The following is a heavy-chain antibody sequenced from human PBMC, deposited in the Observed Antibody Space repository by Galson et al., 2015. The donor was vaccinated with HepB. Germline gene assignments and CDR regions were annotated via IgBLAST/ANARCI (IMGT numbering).Heavy chain of an antibody. Sequence: SLRLSCAASGFTFSNYGMHWVRQAPGKGLEWVAFIRYDGSNKYYADSVKGQFTVSRDNSKNTLYLQMHSLRAEDTAVYYCARVADADYGDHSHFDYWGQGTLVTISS. CDR2: IRYDGSNK. V-gene: IGHV3-30*02. CDR1: GFTFSNYG. J-gene: IGHJ4*02. D-gene: IGHD4-17*01. CDR3: ARVADADYGDHSHFDY.